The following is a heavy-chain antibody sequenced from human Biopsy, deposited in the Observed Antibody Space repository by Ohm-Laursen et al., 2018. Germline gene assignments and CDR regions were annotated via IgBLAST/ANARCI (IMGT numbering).Heavy chain of an antibody. CDR2: INPSGSTT. CDR1: GCSFTSYY. CDR3: ARNTGWYGDLYYFDY. J-gene: IGHJ4*02. V-gene: IGHV1-46*01. Sequence: ASVKVSCNASGCSFTSYYMHWVRQAPGQGLEWMGMINPSGSTTSYPQIFQGRVTMTRDTSKSTVYMELSSLRSADTAVYFCARNTGWYGDLYYFDYWGQGTLVTVSP. D-gene: IGHD6-19*01.